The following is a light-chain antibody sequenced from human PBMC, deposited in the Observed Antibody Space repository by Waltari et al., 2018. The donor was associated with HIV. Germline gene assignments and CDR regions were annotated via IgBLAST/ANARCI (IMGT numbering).Light chain of an antibody. CDR2: GAS. V-gene: IGKV4-1*01. J-gene: IGKJ3*01. CDR1: QSLLFSSNNRNY. Sequence: DIVMPQSPDSLAVSLGARATINCKSSQSLLFSSNNRNYLAWYQQRPRQPPTLRIYGASTRESGVPDRFSGSGSGTDFTLTISSLQAEDVAVYYCQQYYGSPPTFGPGTKVDIK. CDR3: QQYYGSPPT.